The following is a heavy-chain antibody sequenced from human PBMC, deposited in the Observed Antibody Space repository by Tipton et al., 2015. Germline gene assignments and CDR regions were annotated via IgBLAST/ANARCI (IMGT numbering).Heavy chain of an antibody. CDR2: IKSKTDGNEAT. V-gene: IGHV3-15*01. CDR3: ARDRPRSSAVIVYYYYGMDV. Sequence: SLRLSCAASGFTFSTAWMSWVRRTPGKGLEWIGLIKSKTDGNEATDYAAPVKGRFIISRDDSRNTLYLQMYSLRAEDTAVYYCARDRPRSSAVIVYYYYGMDVWGQGTTVTVSS. D-gene: IGHD6-6*01. J-gene: IGHJ6*02. CDR1: GFTFSTAW.